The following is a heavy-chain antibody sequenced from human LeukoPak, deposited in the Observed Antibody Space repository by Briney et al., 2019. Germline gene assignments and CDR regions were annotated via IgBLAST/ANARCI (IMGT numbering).Heavy chain of an antibody. D-gene: IGHD1-26*01. J-gene: IGHJ6*03. V-gene: IGHV1-8*03. CDR2: MNPNSGNT. CDR1: GYTFTSYD. Sequence: GASVKVSCKASGYTFTSYDINWVRQATGQGLEWMGWMNPNSGNTGYAQKFQGRVTITRNTSISTAYMELSSLRSEDTAVYYCARNIVGRHYYYYMDVWGKGTTVTVSS. CDR3: ARNIVGRHYYYYMDV.